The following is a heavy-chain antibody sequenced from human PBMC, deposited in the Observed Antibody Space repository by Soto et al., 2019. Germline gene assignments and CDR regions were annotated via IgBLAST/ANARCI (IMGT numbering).Heavy chain of an antibody. J-gene: IGHJ4*02. V-gene: IGHV4-59*08. D-gene: IGHD6-19*01. CDR3: AGHLKAVAAAMAY. Sequence: SETLSLTCTVSGGSISSYYWSWIRQPPGKGLEWIGYIYYSGSTNYNPSLKSRVTISVDTSKNEFSLRLRSVTAADASVYYCAGHLKAVAAAMAYWGQGIPVTVSS. CDR1: GGSISSYY. CDR2: IYYSGST.